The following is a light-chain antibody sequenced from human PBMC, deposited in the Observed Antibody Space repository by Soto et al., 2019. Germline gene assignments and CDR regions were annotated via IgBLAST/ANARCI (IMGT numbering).Light chain of an antibody. CDR2: GAS. J-gene: IGKJ2*01. V-gene: IGKV3-15*01. CDR3: QQSNNWPYT. Sequence: EVVLTQSPATLSVSPGERATLSCRASQSVSDNLAWYQQKAGQAPRLLIYGASTRATGIPARFSGSGSGTDFTLTISSLQSEDFAVYYCQQSNNWPYTFGQGTELDIK. CDR1: QSVSDN.